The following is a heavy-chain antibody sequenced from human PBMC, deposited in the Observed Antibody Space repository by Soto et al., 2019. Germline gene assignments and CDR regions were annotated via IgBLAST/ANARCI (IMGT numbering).Heavy chain of an antibody. Sequence: QVQLVQSGGEVKKPGASVKVSCKASGYTFSNYAISWVLQAPGQGLEWMGWITAHNGNTKYAQKFQARVTMTTDTSTSTASMELRSPTSDDTAVYYCARDAPYDDFWSGVMELYYYGMDVWGQGTTVTVSS. V-gene: IGHV1-18*01. CDR3: ARDAPYDDFWSGVMELYYYGMDV. D-gene: IGHD3-3*01. CDR2: ITAHNGNT. CDR1: GYTFSNYA. J-gene: IGHJ6*02.